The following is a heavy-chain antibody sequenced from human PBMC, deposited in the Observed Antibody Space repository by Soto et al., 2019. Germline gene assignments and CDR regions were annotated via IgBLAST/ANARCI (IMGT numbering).Heavy chain of an antibody. CDR2: ISYDGSNK. V-gene: IGHV3-30*18. D-gene: IGHD6-13*01. CDR3: AKGWRQLVRDTYGMDV. CDR1: GFTFSTYG. Sequence: ESGGGVVQPGRSLRLSCAASGFTFSTYGMHWVRQAPGKGLEWVAVISYDGSNKYYADSVKGRFTISRDNSKNTLYLQMNSLRAEDTAVYYCAKGWRQLVRDTYGMDVWGQGTTVTVSS. J-gene: IGHJ6*02.